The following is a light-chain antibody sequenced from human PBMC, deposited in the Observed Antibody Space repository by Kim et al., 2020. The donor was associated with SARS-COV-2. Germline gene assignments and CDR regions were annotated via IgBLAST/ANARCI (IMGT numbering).Light chain of an antibody. CDR1: ENIDTY. J-gene: IGKJ1*01. CDR3: QHLGT. CDR2: KAS. Sequence: STLSASVGDTVTITCRASENIDTYLAWYQHKPGKAPKLLIYKASILEGGVPPRFSGSESGTEFTLSITSLQPDDFATYYCQHLGTFGQGTKVDIK. V-gene: IGKV1-5*03.